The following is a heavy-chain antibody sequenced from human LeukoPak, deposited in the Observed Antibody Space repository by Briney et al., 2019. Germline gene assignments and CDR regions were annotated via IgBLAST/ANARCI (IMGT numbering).Heavy chain of an antibody. D-gene: IGHD3-10*01. V-gene: IGHV1-46*01. CDR1: GYTFTSYY. Sequence: ASVKVSCKASGYTFTSYYMHWVRQAPGQGLEWMGIINPSGGSTSYAQKFQGRVTMTRDTSTSTVYMELSSLRSEDTAVYYCARESLTMVRGVIITFPYYYYYMDVWGKGTTVTISS. CDR2: INPSGGST. CDR3: ARESLTMVRGVIITFPYYYYYMDV. J-gene: IGHJ6*03.